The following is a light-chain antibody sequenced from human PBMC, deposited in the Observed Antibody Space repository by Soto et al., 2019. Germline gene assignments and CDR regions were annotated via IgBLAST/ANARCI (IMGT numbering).Light chain of an antibody. Sequence: QSVLTQPPSACGTPEHTVTISCSGSSSNIGSKAVNWYQHLPGTAPKLLIYGHNQRPSGVPDRFSGSKSGTSASLAISGLHSEDEADYYCTSWDDSLNGVIFGGGTKLTVL. CDR2: GHN. CDR1: SSNIGSKA. CDR3: TSWDDSLNGVI. J-gene: IGLJ2*01. V-gene: IGLV1-44*01.